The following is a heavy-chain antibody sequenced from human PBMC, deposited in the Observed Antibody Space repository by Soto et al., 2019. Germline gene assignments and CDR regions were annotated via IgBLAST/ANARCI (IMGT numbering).Heavy chain of an antibody. CDR3: AIGTRNSWACDF. D-gene: IGHD1-1*01. Sequence: QLQVVQSGAEVKNPGSSVKVSCKASGGTFSDYAISWVRQAPGHGLEWVGGIIPLTETPVYAQTVQGRLTMTADEVTSAAYMELSSLRSCDTAVYLCAIGTRNSWACDFWGQGTLVTVSS. J-gene: IGHJ4*02. CDR1: GGTFSDYA. V-gene: IGHV1-69*01. CDR2: IIPLTETP.